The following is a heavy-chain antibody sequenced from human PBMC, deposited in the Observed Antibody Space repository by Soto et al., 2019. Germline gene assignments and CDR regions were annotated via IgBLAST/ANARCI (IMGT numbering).Heavy chain of an antibody. D-gene: IGHD2-15*01. V-gene: IGHV1-69*13. Sequence: SVKVSFKASGGTFSSYAISWLRQAPGQGLEWMGGIIPIFGTANYAQKFQGRVTITADESTSTAYMELSSLRSEDTAVYYCARVSGYCSGGSCYQTYNWFDPWGQGTLVTVSS. CDR1: GGTFSSYA. J-gene: IGHJ5*02. CDR3: ARVSGYCSGGSCYQTYNWFDP. CDR2: IIPIFGTA.